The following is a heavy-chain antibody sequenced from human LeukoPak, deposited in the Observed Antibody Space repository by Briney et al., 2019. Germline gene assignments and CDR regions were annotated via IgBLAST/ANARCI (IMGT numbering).Heavy chain of an antibody. CDR3: ARDRVGDCDY. Sequence: ASVKVSCKASGYTFTGYYMHWVPQAPGQGLEWMGWINPNSGGTNYAQKFHGRVSMTRDTSISTAYMELSRLRSDDTAVYCCARDRVGDCDYWVQGTQVTVSS. D-gene: IGHD4-17*01. CDR1: GYTFTGYY. V-gene: IGHV1-2*02. CDR2: INPNSGGT. J-gene: IGHJ4*02.